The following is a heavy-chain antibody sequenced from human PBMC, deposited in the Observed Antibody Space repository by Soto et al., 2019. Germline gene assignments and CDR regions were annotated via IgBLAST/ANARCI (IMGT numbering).Heavy chain of an antibody. D-gene: IGHD1-1*01. CDR3: ARDIALERTGGWNWFDP. CDR1: GYSISSGYY. CDR2: IYHSGST. J-gene: IGHJ5*02. Sequence: SETLSLTCAVSGYSISSGYYWGWIRQPPGKGLEWIGSIYHSGSTYYNPSLKSRVTISVDTSKNQFSLKLSSVTAADTAVYYCARDIALERTGGWNWFDPWGQGTPVTVSS. V-gene: IGHV4-38-2*02.